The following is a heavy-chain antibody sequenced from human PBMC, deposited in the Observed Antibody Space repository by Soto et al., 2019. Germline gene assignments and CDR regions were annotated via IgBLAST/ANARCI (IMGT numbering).Heavy chain of an antibody. V-gene: IGHV1-8*01. Sequence: ASVKVSCKASGYTFTSCDINWVRQATGQGLEWMGWMNPNSGNTGYAQKFQGRVTMTRNTSISTAYMELSSLRSEDTAVYYCARGGWWLRWGWFDPWGQGTLVTVSS. CDR3: ARGGWWLRWGWFDP. D-gene: IGHD5-12*01. CDR2: MNPNSGNT. CDR1: GYTFTSCD. J-gene: IGHJ5*02.